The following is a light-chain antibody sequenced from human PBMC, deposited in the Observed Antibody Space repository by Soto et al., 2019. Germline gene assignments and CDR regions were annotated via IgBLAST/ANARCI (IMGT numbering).Light chain of an antibody. Sequence: QSALTQPASVSGSPGQSITISCTGTSSDVAAYNFVSWYQQHPGEVTNLMIYEVIKRPSGLSDRFSGSNSGNTASLTISRLHAEDEADYYCSAYTHSNTVIFGGGTKLTVL. V-gene: IGLV2-14*03. J-gene: IGLJ2*01. CDR3: SAYTHSNTVI. CDR2: EVI. CDR1: SSDVAAYNF.